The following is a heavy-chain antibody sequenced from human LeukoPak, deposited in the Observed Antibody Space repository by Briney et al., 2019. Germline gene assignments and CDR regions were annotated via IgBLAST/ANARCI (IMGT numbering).Heavy chain of an antibody. CDR3: ARDPISGSSSAY. V-gene: IGHV3-21*01. CDR2: ISSSSSYI. CDR1: GFTFSSYS. Sequence: GGSLRLSCAASGFTFSSYSMNWVRQAPGKGLEWVSSISSSSSYIYYADSVKGRFTISRDNAKNSLYLQMNSLRAEDTAVYYCARDPISGSSSAYWGQGTLVTVSS. D-gene: IGHD1-26*01. J-gene: IGHJ4*02.